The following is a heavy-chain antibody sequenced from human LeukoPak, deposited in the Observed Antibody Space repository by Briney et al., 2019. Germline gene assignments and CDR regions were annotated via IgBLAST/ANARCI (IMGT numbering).Heavy chain of an antibody. CDR3: ARHTLWRFDY. J-gene: IGHJ4*02. CDR2: INQDGGTE. D-gene: IGHD1-1*01. CDR1: GFTFTNYW. V-gene: IGHV3-7*01. Sequence: GGSLRLFCAAYGFTFTNYWLTWVRQAPGKGLVWVANINQDGGTEYYVDSVRGRFTISRDNAKNLVYLQINSLRAEDTAVYFCARHTLWRFDYWGQGALVTVSS.